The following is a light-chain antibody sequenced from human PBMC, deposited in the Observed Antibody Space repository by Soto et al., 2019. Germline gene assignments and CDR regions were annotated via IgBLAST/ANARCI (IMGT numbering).Light chain of an antibody. Sequence: QSVLTQPPSVSGAPGQRLTISCAGTSSNIGAGFDVHWYQQLPGTAPKLLIYANDDRPSGVPDRFSGSTSGTSASLAITGLQAEDAADYYCQYYENSLLAYVFGGGTKLSVL. J-gene: IGLJ2*01. V-gene: IGLV1-40*01. CDR3: QYYENSLLAYV. CDR1: SSNIGAGFD. CDR2: AND.